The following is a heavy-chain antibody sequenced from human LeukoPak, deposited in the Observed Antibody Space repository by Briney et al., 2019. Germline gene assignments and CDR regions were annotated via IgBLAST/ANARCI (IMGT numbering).Heavy chain of an antibody. Sequence: ASVKVSCMASGYTFTGYYMHWVRQAPGQGLEWMGWINPNSGGTNYAQKFQGRVTMTRDTSISTAYMELSRLRSDDTAVYYCARATWNGYMFDYWGQGSLVTVTS. CDR2: INPNSGGT. D-gene: IGHD5-24*01. J-gene: IGHJ4*02. CDR1: GYTFTGYY. V-gene: IGHV1-2*02. CDR3: ARATWNGYMFDY.